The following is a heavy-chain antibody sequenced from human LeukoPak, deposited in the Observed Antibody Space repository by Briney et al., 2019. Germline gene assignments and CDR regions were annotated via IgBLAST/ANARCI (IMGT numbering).Heavy chain of an antibody. D-gene: IGHD3-10*01. V-gene: IGHV1-8*01. CDR1: GNTFTGYD. Sequence: ASVKVSCKASGNTFTGYDINWVRQATGQGLEWMGWMNPNSGNIDYAQKFQGRVTMTRNTSISTAYMELYNLTSEDTAVYYCARGGSGRYNWFDPWGQGTLVTVSS. CDR3: ARGGSGRYNWFDP. J-gene: IGHJ5*02. CDR2: MNPNSGNI.